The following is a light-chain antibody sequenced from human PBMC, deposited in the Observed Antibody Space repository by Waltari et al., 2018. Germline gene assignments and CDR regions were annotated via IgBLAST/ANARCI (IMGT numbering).Light chain of an antibody. Sequence: DIQMTQSPSTLAASVGDTVTLTCRASHNVQKWLAWYQQKPGKAPTLLIFYASTLQTGVPSRFSGSGSGTDFTLTITSLQPDDFATYYCQQYETYPLTFGGGTRVEIK. CDR2: YAS. V-gene: IGKV1-5*01. CDR3: QQYETYPLT. J-gene: IGKJ4*01. CDR1: HNVQKW.